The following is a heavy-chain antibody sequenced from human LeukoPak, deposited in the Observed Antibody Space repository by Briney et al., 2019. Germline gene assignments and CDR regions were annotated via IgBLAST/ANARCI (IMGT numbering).Heavy chain of an antibody. CDR2: ISSSSSYI. D-gene: IGHD1-26*01. V-gene: IGHV3-21*01. CDR3: ASKVGATGGYYYYMDV. J-gene: IGHJ6*03. CDR1: GFTFSSYS. Sequence: PGGSLRLSCAASGFTFSSYSMNWVRQAPGKGLEWVSSISSSSSYIYYADSVKGRFTISRDNAKNSLYLQMNSLRAEDTAVYYCASKVGATGGYYYYMDVWGKGTTVTVSS.